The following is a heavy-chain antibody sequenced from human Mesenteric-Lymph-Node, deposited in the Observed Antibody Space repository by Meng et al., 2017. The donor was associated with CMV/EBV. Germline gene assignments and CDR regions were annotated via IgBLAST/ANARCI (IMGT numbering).Heavy chain of an antibody. Sequence: GGSLRLSCAASGFTFSSYEMNWVRQAPGKGLEWVSYISSSGSTIYYADSVKGRFTISRDNAKNSLYLQMDSLRADDTAVYYCATPSIGARHYYYYYGMDVWGQGTTVTVSS. D-gene: IGHD6-6*01. CDR2: ISSSGSTI. V-gene: IGHV3-48*03. CDR3: ATPSIGARHYYYYYGMDV. J-gene: IGHJ6*02. CDR1: GFTFSSYE.